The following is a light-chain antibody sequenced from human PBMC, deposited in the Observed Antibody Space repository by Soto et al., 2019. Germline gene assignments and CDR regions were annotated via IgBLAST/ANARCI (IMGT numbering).Light chain of an antibody. Sequence: IVLTQSPATLSLSPGERATLSCRASQSVSSYLAWYQQKTGQGPRLLIFATTTRATGIPARFSGSGSGTDFTLTISSLEPEDFAVYYCQQRTPWPPYTFGQGNRLEIK. CDR3: QQRTPWPPYT. CDR2: ATT. J-gene: IGKJ2*01. V-gene: IGKV3-11*01. CDR1: QSVSSY.